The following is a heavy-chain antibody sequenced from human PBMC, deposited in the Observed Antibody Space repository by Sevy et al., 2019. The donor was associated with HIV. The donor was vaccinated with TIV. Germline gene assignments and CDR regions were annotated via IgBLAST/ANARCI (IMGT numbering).Heavy chain of an antibody. D-gene: IGHD2-2*02. Sequence: SETLSLTCAVYGGSFSGYYWSWIRQPPGKGLEWIGEINHSGSTNYNPSLKSRVTISVDTSKNQFSLKLSSVTAADTAVYYCAREVRRDCSSTSCYSRKRGRFDPWGQGTLVTVSS. CDR3: AREVRRDCSSTSCYSRKRGRFDP. V-gene: IGHV4-34*01. CDR1: GGSFSGYY. J-gene: IGHJ5*02. CDR2: INHSGST.